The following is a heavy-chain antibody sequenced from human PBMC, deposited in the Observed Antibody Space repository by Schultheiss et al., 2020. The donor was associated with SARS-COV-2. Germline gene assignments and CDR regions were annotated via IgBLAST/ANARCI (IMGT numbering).Heavy chain of an antibody. V-gene: IGHV1-69*13. CDR1: GYTFTGYY. J-gene: IGHJ1*01. Sequence: SVKVSCKASGYTFTGYYMHWVRQAPGQGLEWMGGIIPIFGTANYAQKFQGRVTITADESTSTAYMELSSLRSEDTAVYYCARDSYYGSGKSQHWGQGTLVTVSS. D-gene: IGHD3-10*01. CDR2: IIPIFGTA. CDR3: ARDSYYGSGKSQH.